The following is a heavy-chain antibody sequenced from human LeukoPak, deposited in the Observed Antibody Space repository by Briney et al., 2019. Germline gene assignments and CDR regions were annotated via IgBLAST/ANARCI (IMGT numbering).Heavy chain of an antibody. CDR2: INPNSGGI. CDR3: ARKVVPAATAGWFDP. Sequence: ASVKVSCKASGYTFTGYYMHWVRQAPGQGLEWMGWINPNSGGINYAQKFQGRVTMTRDTSISTAYMELSRLRSDDTAVYYCARKVVPAATAGWFDPWGQGTLVTVSS. V-gene: IGHV1-2*02. J-gene: IGHJ5*02. D-gene: IGHD2-2*01. CDR1: GYTFTGYY.